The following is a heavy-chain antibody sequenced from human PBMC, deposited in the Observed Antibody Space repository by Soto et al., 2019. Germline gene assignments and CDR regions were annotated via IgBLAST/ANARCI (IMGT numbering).Heavy chain of an antibody. CDR3: ARSGHSFGGVL. D-gene: IGHD3-16*01. Sequence: SETLSLTCTVSGGSMSDYYCSWIRQPPGKGLEYIGYIFYTGSTSYNASLTSRVAISLDTPNNQISLKLKSVTAADTAVYYCARSGHSFGGVLWGQGIQVTVSS. CDR2: IFYTGST. J-gene: IGHJ4*02. V-gene: IGHV4-59*01. CDR1: GGSMSDYY.